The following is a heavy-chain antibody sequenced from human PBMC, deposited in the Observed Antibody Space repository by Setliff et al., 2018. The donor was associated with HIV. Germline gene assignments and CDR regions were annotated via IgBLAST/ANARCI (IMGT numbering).Heavy chain of an antibody. Sequence: GGSLSLSCAASGLTFSSYTMNWVRQAPGKGLEWVSSISSSSSYIYYADSVKGRFTISRDNAKNSLYRQMNSLRAEDTAVYYCARGRAESYYYYYYYMDVWGKGTTVTVSS. CDR3: ARGRAESYYYYYYYMDV. J-gene: IGHJ6*03. D-gene: IGHD3-10*01. CDR1: GLTFSSYT. CDR2: ISSSSSYI. V-gene: IGHV3-21*01.